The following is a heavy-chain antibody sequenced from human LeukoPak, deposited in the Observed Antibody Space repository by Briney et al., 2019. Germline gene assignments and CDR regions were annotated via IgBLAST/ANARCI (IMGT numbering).Heavy chain of an antibody. Sequence: PGGSLRLSCGASGFTVSSNYMSWVRQAPGKGLEWVSVIYSGGSTYYADSVKGRFTISRDNSKNTLYLQMNSLRAEDTAVYYCARDLVAEGDAFDIWGQGTMVTVSS. D-gene: IGHD3-9*01. J-gene: IGHJ3*02. CDR3: ARDLVAEGDAFDI. CDR2: IYSGGST. CDR1: GFTVSSNY. V-gene: IGHV3-66*01.